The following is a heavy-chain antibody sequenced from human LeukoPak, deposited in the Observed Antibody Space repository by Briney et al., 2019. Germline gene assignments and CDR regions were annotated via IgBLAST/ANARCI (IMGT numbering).Heavy chain of an antibody. CDR2: VTGRGGDT. CDR3: ARGTLEHCSGASCYPLDS. V-gene: IGHV3-23*01. J-gene: IGHJ5*01. Sequence: GGSLRLSCAASGFTFSNYAMSWVRQTPGKGLECVSVVTGRGGDTYYTGSVNGRFTISRDNSKNTLYLQMNSLRAEDTAVYYCARGTLEHCSGASCYPLDSWGQGTLVTVSS. CDR1: GFTFSNYA. D-gene: IGHD2-15*01.